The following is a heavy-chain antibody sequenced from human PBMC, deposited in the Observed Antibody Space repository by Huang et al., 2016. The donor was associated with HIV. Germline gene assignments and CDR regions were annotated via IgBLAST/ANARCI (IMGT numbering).Heavy chain of an antibody. V-gene: IGHV4-30-4*08. CDR2: LYYRGTT. CDR3: TRGGRFCSGGSCHLHLFDY. Sequence: QVQLQESGPGLVKPSQTLSLTCTASGGSISNGDYYWSWIRQPPGKGLEWIGYLYYRGTTYYNPSLKSRVSISVDTSKNQFSVKLKSVTAADTAVYYCTRGGRFCSGGSCHLHLFDYWGQGTLVTVSS. J-gene: IGHJ4*02. CDR1: GGSISNGDYY. D-gene: IGHD2-15*01.